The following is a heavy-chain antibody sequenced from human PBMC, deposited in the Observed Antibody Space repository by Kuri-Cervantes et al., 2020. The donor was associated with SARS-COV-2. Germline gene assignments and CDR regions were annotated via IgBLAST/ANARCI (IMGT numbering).Heavy chain of an antibody. CDR3: ARARAAAGTFIESFQK. CDR1: GFTFSSYA. J-gene: IGHJ1*01. CDR2: ISYDGSNK. Sequence: GGSLRLSCAASGFTFSSYAMYWVRQAPGKGLEWVAGISYDGSNKYYADSVKGRFTIPRDNSKNTLYLQMNSLRAEDTAVYYCARARAAAGTFIESFQKWGQGTLVTVSS. D-gene: IGHD6-13*01. V-gene: IGHV3-30-3*01.